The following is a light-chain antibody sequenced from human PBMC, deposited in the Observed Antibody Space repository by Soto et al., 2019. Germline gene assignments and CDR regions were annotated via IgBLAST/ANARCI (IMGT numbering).Light chain of an antibody. CDR2: AAS. V-gene: IGKV1-39*01. CDR3: QQSYSTPPL. J-gene: IGKJ5*01. Sequence: DIQMTQSPSSLSASVGDRVTITCRASQSISSYLNWYQQKPGKATKLLIYAASSLQSGVPSRFSGSGSGTDFTLTISSLQPEDFATYYCQQSYSTPPLFGQGTRLEI. CDR1: QSISSY.